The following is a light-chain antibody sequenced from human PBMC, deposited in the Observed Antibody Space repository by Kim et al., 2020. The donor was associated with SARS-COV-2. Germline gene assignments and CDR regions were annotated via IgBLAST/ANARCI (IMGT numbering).Light chain of an antibody. CDR2: RVS. V-gene: IGKV2-30*02. J-gene: IGKJ1*01. CDR3: MQSTHPPPWT. Sequence: DVVMTQSPLFLPVTLGQPASISCRSSQSLVHSDGSTYLNWFQQRTGQSPRRIFYRVSQRDSGVPDRFSGSGSGTDFTLNISRVGAKYVRVYSCMQSTHPPPWTF. CDR1: QSLVHSDGSTY.